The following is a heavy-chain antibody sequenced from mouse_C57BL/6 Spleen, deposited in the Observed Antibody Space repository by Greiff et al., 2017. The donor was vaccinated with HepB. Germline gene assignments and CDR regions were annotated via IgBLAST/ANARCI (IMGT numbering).Heavy chain of an antibody. CDR1: GYTFTSYG. CDR3: ARHGSSLYWYFDV. Sequence: VKLMESGAELARPGASVKLSCKASGYTFTSYGISWVKQRTGQGLEWIGEIYPRSGNTYYNEKFKGKATLTADKSSSTAYMELRSLTSEDSAVYFCARHGSSLYWYFDVWGTGTTVTVSS. J-gene: IGHJ1*03. D-gene: IGHD1-1*01. CDR2: IYPRSGNT. V-gene: IGHV1-81*01.